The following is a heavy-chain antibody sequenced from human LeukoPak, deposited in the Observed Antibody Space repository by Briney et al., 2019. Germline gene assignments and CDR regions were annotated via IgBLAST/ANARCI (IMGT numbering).Heavy chain of an antibody. D-gene: IGHD3-10*01. Sequence: GGSLRLSCAASGFIFSSAVMSWVRQAPGKGLEWVSAINSGGGSTYAESVKGRFTISRDNAKNTLYLQMNTLRAEDTAVYHCASGSAGAGSYRPFDYWGQGTLVTVSS. CDR3: ASGSAGAGSYRPFDY. V-gene: IGHV3-23*01. J-gene: IGHJ4*02. CDR1: GFIFSSAV. CDR2: INSGGGST.